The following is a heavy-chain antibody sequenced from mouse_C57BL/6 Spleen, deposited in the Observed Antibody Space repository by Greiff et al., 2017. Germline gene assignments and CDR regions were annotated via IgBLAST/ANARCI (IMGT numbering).Heavy chain of an antibody. D-gene: IGHD1-1*01. CDR3: AVSTVVARCAMDY. CDR1: GYTFTSYW. Sequence: VQLQQPGAELVMPGASVKLSCKASGYTFTSYWMHWVKQRPGQGLEWIGEIDPSGSYTNYNQKFKGKSTLTVDKSSSTAYMQLSSLTSEDSAVYYCAVSTVVARCAMDYWGQGTSVTVSS. V-gene: IGHV1-69*01. CDR2: IDPSGSYT. J-gene: IGHJ4*01.